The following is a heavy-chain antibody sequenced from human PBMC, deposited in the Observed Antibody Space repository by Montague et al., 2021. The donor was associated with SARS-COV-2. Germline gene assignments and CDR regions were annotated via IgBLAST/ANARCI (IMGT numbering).Heavy chain of an antibody. CDR3: ARPSMVSRNYYYYGIDV. Sequence: SETLSLTCIVSGGSINSFYWSWIRQPPGKGLEWIGYIYHSGTTHYSPSLKSRVAISLDTSKNQFSPTLNSVTAADMAVYYCARPSMVSRNYYYYGIDVWGRGTTVTVSS. J-gene: IGHJ6*02. CDR1: GGSINSFY. CDR2: IYHSGTT. V-gene: IGHV4-59*01. D-gene: IGHD2-21*01.